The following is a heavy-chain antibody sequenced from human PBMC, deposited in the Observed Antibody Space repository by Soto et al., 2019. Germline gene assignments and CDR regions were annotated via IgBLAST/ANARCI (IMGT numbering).Heavy chain of an antibody. CDR1: GYSFTSYW. Sequence: PGESLKLSCKGSGYSFTSYWIGRVRQMPGKGLEWMGIIYPGDSDTRCSPSFQGQVTISADKSISTAYLQWSSLKASDTAMYYCARLNLDITGTTFDYYYMDVWGKGTTVTVSS. CDR3: ARLNLDITGTTFDYYYMDV. D-gene: IGHD1-7*01. V-gene: IGHV5-51*01. J-gene: IGHJ6*03. CDR2: IYPGDSDT.